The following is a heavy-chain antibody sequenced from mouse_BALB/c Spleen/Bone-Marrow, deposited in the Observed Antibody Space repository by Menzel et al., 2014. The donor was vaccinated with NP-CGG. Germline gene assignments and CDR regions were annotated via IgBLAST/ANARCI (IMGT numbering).Heavy chain of an antibody. CDR3: ARSDGFDY. CDR2: ISTYYGDA. CDR1: GYTFTDYA. V-gene: IGHV1S137*01. J-gene: IGHJ2*01. D-gene: IGHD2-3*01. Sequence: VQLQQSGAELVRPGVSVKISCKGSGYTFTDYALHWVKQSHAKSLEWIGIISTYYGDASYNQKFKGKAAMTVDKSSSTAHMELARLTSEDSAIYYCARSDGFDYWGQGTTLTVSS.